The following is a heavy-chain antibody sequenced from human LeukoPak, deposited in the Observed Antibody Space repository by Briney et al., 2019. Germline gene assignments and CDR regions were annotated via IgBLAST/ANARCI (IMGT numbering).Heavy chain of an antibody. D-gene: IGHD3-9*01. V-gene: IGHV1-2*02. J-gene: IGHJ2*01. CDR3: ARGNPYYDMMTDFDL. CDR2: INPNSGGT. Sequence: ASVKVSCKASGYTFTGYYMHWVRQAPGQGREWMGWINPNSGGTNYAQKFQGRVTMTRDTSISTAYMELSRLRSDDTAVYYCARGNPYYDMMTDFDLWGRGTLVTVSS. CDR1: GYTFTGYY.